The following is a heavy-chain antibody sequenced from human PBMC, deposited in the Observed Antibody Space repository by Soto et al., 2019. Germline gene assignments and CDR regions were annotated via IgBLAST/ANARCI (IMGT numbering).Heavy chain of an antibody. D-gene: IGHD3-22*01. CDR3: ARRGSNDYDSSGYYSLDY. Sequence: QVQLVQSGAEVKKPGASVKVSCKASGYTFTSYGISWVRQTPGQGLEWMGWISAYNGNTNYAQKLQGRVTMTTDTSTSTAYMELRSLRSDDTAVYYCARRGSNDYDSSGYYSLDYWGQGTLVTVSS. CDR1: GYTFTSYG. CDR2: ISAYNGNT. V-gene: IGHV1-18*04. J-gene: IGHJ4*02.